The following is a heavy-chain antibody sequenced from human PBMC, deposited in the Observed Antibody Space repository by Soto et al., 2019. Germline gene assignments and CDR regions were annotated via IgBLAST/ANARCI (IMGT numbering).Heavy chain of an antibody. Sequence: QVQLQASGPGLVTPSGTLSLTCAVSSGSISSSNWWRWVRQPPGKGLEWIGEIYHSGSTNYNPSLKSRVTRSVDKSTNQFSLELSSVTAAGTAVYYCAGGISVAGPSRDGFDIWGQGTMVTVSS. CDR3: AGGISVAGPSRDGFDI. CDR2: IYHSGST. V-gene: IGHV4-4*02. CDR1: SGSISSSNW. J-gene: IGHJ3*02. D-gene: IGHD6-19*01.